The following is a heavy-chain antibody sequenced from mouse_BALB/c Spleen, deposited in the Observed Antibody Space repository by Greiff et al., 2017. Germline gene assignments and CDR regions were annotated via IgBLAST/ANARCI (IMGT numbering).Heavy chain of an antibody. CDR1: GFTFSDYY. Sequence: EVQRVESGGGLVKPGGSLKLSCAASGFTFSDYYMYWVRQTPEKRLEWVATISDGGSYTYYPDSVKGRFTISRDNAKNNLYLQMSSLKSEDTAMYYCARYYAMDYWGQGTSVTVSS. CDR2: ISDGGSYT. CDR3: ARYYAMDY. V-gene: IGHV5-4*02. J-gene: IGHJ4*01.